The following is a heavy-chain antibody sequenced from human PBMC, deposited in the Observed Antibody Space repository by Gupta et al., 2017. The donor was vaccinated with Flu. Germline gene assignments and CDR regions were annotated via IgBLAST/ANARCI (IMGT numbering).Heavy chain of an antibody. Sequence: VQLVESGGGLVQPGGSLTLSCAASGFTFSGSAMHWVRQASGKGLAWVGRIRSKANSYATAYAASVKGRFTISRDDSKNTAYLQMNSLKTEDTAVYYCTRQIQLWQKNFDYWGQGTLVTVSS. CDR1: GFTFSGSA. D-gene: IGHD5-18*01. CDR3: TRQIQLWQKNFDY. J-gene: IGHJ4*02. CDR2: IRSKANSYAT. V-gene: IGHV3-73*02.